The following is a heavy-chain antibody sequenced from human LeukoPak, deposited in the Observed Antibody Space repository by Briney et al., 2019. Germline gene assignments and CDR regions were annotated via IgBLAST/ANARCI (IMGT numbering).Heavy chain of an antibody. D-gene: IGHD1-26*01. CDR2: INPSGGST. Sequence: ASVKVSCKASGYTFPSYYMHWVRQAPGQGLEWMGIINPSGGSTSYAQKFQGRVTITTDESTSTAYMELSSLRSEDTAVYYCARGGAWELPSLDAFDIWGQGTMVTVSS. J-gene: IGHJ3*02. CDR3: ARGGAWELPSLDAFDI. V-gene: IGHV1-46*01. CDR1: GYTFPSYY.